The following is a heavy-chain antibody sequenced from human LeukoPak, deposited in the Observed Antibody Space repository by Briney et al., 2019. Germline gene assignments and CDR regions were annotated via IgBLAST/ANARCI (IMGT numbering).Heavy chain of an antibody. CDR2: TYDSGST. V-gene: IGHV4-59*01. CDR1: GDSISNYY. Sequence: SETLSLTCTVSGDSISNYYWSWIRQPPGKGLEWIGYTYDSGSTDYNPSLKSRVTISVDTPKTQFSLQVTSVTAADTAVYYCARAPQSYLFDYWGQGTLVTVSS. J-gene: IGHJ4*02. CDR3: ARAPQSYLFDY.